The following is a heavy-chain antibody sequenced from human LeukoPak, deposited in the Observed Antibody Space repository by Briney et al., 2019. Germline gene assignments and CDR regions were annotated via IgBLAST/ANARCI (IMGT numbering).Heavy chain of an antibody. J-gene: IGHJ5*02. Sequence: SETLSLTCTVSGGSISSYYWSWIRQPAGKGLEWIGRIYTSGSTNYNPSLKSRVTMSVDTSKNQFSLKLSSVTAADTAVYYCALLKTGYSSSWYWFDPWGQGTLLTVSS. D-gene: IGHD6-13*01. CDR2: IYTSGST. CDR3: ALLKTGYSSSWYWFDP. CDR1: GGSISSYY. V-gene: IGHV4-4*07.